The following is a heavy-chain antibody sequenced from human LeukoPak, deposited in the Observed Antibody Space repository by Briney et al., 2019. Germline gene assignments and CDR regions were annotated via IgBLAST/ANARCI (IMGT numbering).Heavy chain of an antibody. D-gene: IGHD5-18*01. CDR3: ARGFGYSRKKFDY. CDR1: GGSISSGSYY. J-gene: IGHJ4*02. Sequence: SQTLSLTCTVSGGSISSGSYYWSWIRQPAGKGLEWIGRIYTSGSTNYNPSLKSRVTISVDTSKNQFSLKLSSVTAADTAVYYCARGFGYSRKKFDYWGQGTLVTVSS. V-gene: IGHV4-61*02. CDR2: IYTSGST.